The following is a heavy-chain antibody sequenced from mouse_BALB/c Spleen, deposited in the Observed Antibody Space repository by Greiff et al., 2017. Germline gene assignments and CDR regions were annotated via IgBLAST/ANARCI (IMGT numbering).Heavy chain of an antibody. CDR3: ARSSSFDY. V-gene: IGHV1S137*01. CDR1: GYTFTDYA. Sequence: VQLQQSGAELVRPGVSVKISCKGSGYTFTDYAMHWVKQSHAKSLEWIGVISTYYGDASYNQKFKGKATMTVDKSSSTAYMELARLTSEDSAIYYCARSSSFDYWGQGTTLTVSS. D-gene: IGHD1-1*01. CDR2: ISTYYGDA. J-gene: IGHJ2*01.